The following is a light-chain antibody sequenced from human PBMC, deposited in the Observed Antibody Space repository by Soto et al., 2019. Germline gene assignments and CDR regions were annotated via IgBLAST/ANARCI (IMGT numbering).Light chain of an antibody. J-gene: IGKJ4*01. V-gene: IGKV3-20*01. Sequence: EIVLTQSPGTLSLSPGERATLSCRASQSVSSSYLAWHQQKPGQAPRLLIYGASSRATGIPDRFSGSGSGTDFTFTISRLEPEDFAVYYCQQYGSSPRVTFGGGTKVEIK. CDR3: QQYGSSPRVT. CDR2: GAS. CDR1: QSVSSSY.